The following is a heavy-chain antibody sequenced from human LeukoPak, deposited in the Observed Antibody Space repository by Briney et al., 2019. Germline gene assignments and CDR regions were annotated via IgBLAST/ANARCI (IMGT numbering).Heavy chain of an antibody. J-gene: IGHJ4*02. CDR3: ARDPGDKTASSGLDY. Sequence: GGSLRLSCAASGFTFSSYGMHWVRQAPGKGLEWVVFIRYDGSNKYYADSVKGRFTISRDNSKNTLYLQMNSLRAEDTAVYYCARDPGDKTASSGLDYWGQGTLVTVSS. CDR1: GFTFSSYG. D-gene: IGHD2-15*01. CDR2: IRYDGSNK. V-gene: IGHV3-30*02.